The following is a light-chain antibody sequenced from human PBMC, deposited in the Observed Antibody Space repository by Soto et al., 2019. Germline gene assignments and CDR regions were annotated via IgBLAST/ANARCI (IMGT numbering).Light chain of an antibody. V-gene: IGKV1-6*01. Sequence: AIQMTQSPSYLSASVGDTVTITCRASHDIRSYLCWFQQKPGKAPKLLISTTSTLQSGVPSRFSGNGSGTDFSLNISSLQTEDFATYYWLQDYTHLEAFGQGTKVEVK. J-gene: IGKJ1*01. CDR3: LQDYTHLEA. CDR2: TTS. CDR1: HDIRSY.